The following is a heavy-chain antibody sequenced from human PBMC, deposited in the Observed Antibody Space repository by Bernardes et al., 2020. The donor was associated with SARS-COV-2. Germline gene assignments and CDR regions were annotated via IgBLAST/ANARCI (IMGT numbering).Heavy chain of an antibody. Sequence: SETLSLTCTVSGGSISSSNYYWGWIRQPPGKGLEWIGSIYYSGSTYYNPALKSRVTISVDTSKDQFSLDLSSVTAADTAVYYCARQAALAATGYGWAFEYWGLGTLVTVSS. CDR1: GGSISSSNYY. D-gene: IGHD3-9*01. CDR3: ARQAALAATGYGWAFEY. V-gene: IGHV4-39*01. CDR2: IYYSGST. J-gene: IGHJ4*02.